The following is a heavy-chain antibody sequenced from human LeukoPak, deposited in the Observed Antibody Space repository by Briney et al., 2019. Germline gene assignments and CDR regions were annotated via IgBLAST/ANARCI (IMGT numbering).Heavy chain of an antibody. J-gene: IGHJ6*02. CDR1: GYTFTSYG. CDR2: ISAYNGNT. Sequence: ASVKVSCKASGYTFTSYGISWVRQAPGQGLEWMGWISAYNGNTNYAQKLQGRVTMTTDTSTSTAYMELRSLRSDDTAVYYCARDEIPFGGAKVYYGMDVWGQGTTVTVSS. CDR3: ARDEIPFGGAKVYYGMDV. D-gene: IGHD3-16*01. V-gene: IGHV1-18*01.